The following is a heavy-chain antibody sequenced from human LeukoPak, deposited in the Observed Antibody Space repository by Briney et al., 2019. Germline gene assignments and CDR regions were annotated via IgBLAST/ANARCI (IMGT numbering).Heavy chain of an antibody. CDR3: AKDPIMITFGGVIVPAAFDI. CDR2: ISGSGGST. Sequence: GGSLRLSCAASGFTFSGYAMSWVRQAPGKGLEWVSAISGSGGSTYYADSVKGRFTISRDNSKKTLYLQRNSLRAEDTAVYYCAKDPIMITFGGVIVPAAFDIWGQGTMVTVSS. J-gene: IGHJ3*02. V-gene: IGHV3-23*01. CDR1: GFTFSGYA. D-gene: IGHD3-16*02.